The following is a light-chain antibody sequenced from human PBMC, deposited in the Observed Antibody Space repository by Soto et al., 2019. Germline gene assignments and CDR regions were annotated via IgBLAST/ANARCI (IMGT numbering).Light chain of an antibody. V-gene: IGKV1-5*01. CDR3: QQYNSYPYT. J-gene: IGKJ2*01. CDR2: DVS. CDR1: QSIGTL. Sequence: DLQMTQSPSTLAASVGDRVSITCRASQSIGTLLAWYQQKAGKAPKLLIFDVSNLESGVPSRFSGSGSGTEFTLTISSLQPDDCVTYYCQQYNSYPYTFGQGTKLE.